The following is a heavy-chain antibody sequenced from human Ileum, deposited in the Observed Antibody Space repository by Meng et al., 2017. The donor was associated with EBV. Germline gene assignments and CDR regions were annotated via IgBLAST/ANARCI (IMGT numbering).Heavy chain of an antibody. J-gene: IGHJ4*02. CDR2: ISAYNGNT. D-gene: IGHD1-26*01. CDR1: GYTFTNYG. Sequence: GGEVKKTGASVKVSCNASGYTFTNYGITWVRQAPGQGLEWMGWISAYNGNTNYAQTLQGRVTMTTDTSTSTAYMELGSLRSDDTAVYYCARVEVGITSGDYWGQGTLVTVSS. CDR3: ARVEVGITSGDY. V-gene: IGHV1-18*01.